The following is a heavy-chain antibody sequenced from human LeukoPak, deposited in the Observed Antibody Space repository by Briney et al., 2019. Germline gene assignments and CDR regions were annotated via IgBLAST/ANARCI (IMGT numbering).Heavy chain of an antibody. Sequence: GGSLRLSCEVSGFTFTDYWMNWVRQAPGKGPEWVASIRQDGSEKTYVDSVKGRFTISRDNTKNSLSLQLNGLRAEDTAVYYCARDGTAAGLYFDSWGQGTLVTVSS. V-gene: IGHV3-7*01. CDR3: ARDGTAAGLYFDS. CDR1: GFTFTDYW. J-gene: IGHJ4*01. CDR2: IRQDGSEK. D-gene: IGHD6-13*01.